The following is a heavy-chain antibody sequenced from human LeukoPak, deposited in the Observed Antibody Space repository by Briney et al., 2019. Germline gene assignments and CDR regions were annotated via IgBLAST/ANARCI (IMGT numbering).Heavy chain of an antibody. CDR2: ISSSGSTI. D-gene: IGHD1-26*01. Sequence: GGSLRLSCAASGFTFSSYEMNWVRQAPGKGLEWVSYISSSGSTIYYADSVRGRFTISRDNAKNSLYLQMNSLRAEDTAVYYCAEAIVGAMFTWGQGTLVTVSS. V-gene: IGHV3-48*03. J-gene: IGHJ5*02. CDR3: AEAIVGAMFT. CDR1: GFTFSSYE.